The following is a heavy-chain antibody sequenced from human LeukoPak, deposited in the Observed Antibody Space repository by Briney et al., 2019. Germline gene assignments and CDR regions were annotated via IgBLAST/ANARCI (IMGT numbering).Heavy chain of an antibody. CDR1: GFTFSSYA. CDR3: ARGLDDSSFLDLDY. V-gene: IGHV3-30-3*01. Sequence: GGSLRLSCAASGFTFSSYAMHWVRQAPGKGLEWVAVISYDGSNKYYADPVKGRFTISRDNSKNTLYLQMNSLRAEDTAVYYCARGLDDSSFLDLDYWGQGTLVTVSS. CDR2: ISYDGSNK. J-gene: IGHJ4*02. D-gene: IGHD3-22*01.